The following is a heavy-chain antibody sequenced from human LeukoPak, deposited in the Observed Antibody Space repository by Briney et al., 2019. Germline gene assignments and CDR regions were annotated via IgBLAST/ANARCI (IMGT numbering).Heavy chain of an antibody. CDR2: ISASGGDA. Sequence: GGSLRLSCAASGFTFGNHAMHWVRQAPGKGLEWVSVISASGGDAFYADSVKGRFTISRDNSRNTLYLQMNSLRADDTAVYYCSKQETTGIWYFALWGRGTLVTVSS. V-gene: IGHV3-23*01. J-gene: IGHJ2*01. CDR1: GFTFGNHA. CDR3: SKQETTGIWYFAL. D-gene: IGHD3-10*01.